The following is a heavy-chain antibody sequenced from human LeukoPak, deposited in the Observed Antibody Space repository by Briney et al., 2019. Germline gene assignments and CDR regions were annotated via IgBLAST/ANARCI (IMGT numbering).Heavy chain of an antibody. CDR2: INHSGST. CDR1: GGSFSGYY. J-gene: IGHJ6*02. V-gene: IGHV4-34*01. Sequence: PSETLSLTCAVYGGSFSGYYWSWIHQPPGKGLEWIGEINHSGSTNYNPSLKSRVTISVDTSKNQFSLKLSSVTAADTAVYYCARGQGSSWYYYYYGMDVWGQGTTVTVSS. D-gene: IGHD6-13*01. CDR3: ARGQGSSWYYYYYGMDV.